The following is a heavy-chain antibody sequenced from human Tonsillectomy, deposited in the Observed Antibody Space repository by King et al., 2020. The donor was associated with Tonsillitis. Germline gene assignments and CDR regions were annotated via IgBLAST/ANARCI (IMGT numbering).Heavy chain of an antibody. CDR1: GFSFSNYW. J-gene: IGHJ6*02. Sequence: VQLVESGGGLLEPGESLRLSCAASGFSFSNYWMHWVRQAPGKGLVWVSRINSDGSSTTYADSVKGRFNISRDNAKNTLYVQMNSLRAEDTAIYFCASGAKQWLAPADYGMDVWGQGATVTVSS. CDR2: INSDGSST. D-gene: IGHD6-19*01. CDR3: ASGAKQWLAPADYGMDV. V-gene: IGHV3-74*01.